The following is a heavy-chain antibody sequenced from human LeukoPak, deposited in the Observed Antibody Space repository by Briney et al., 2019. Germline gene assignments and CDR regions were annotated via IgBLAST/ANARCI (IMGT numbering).Heavy chain of an antibody. V-gene: IGHV3-21*01. D-gene: IGHD1-26*01. J-gene: IGHJ4*02. CDR1: GFTFSSYS. Sequence: KPGGSLRLSCAASGFTFSSYSMNWVRQAPGKGLEWVSSISSSSSYIYYADSVKGRFTISRDNAKNSLYLQMNSLRAEDTAVYYCARAIVGATGYFDYWGQGTLVTVSS. CDR2: ISSSSSYI. CDR3: ARAIVGATGYFDY.